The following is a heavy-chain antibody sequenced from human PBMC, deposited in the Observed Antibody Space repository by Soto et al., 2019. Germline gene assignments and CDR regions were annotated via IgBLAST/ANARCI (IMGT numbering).Heavy chain of an antibody. CDR3: AKGAGDRLSLGMDV. V-gene: IGHV3-30*18. D-gene: IGHD1-26*01. J-gene: IGHJ6*02. CDR2: ISYDGSNT. Sequence: HPGGSLRLSCAASGFSISDYGMEWVRQAPGKGLEWVALISYDGSNTYYADSVKGRFTISRDNSKDTLFLQMTGLRREDTAVYYCAKGAGDRLSLGMDVWGQGTTVTSP. CDR1: GFSISDYG.